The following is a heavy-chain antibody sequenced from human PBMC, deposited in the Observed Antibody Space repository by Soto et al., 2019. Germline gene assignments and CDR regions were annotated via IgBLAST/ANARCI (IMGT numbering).Heavy chain of an antibody. D-gene: IGHD2-2*01. CDR3: TRARGGYCSSTSCRDPYYYYYMDV. Sequence: GGSLRLSCTASGFTFGDYAMSWFRQAPGKGLEWVGFIRSKAYGGTTEYAASVKGRFTISRDDSKSIAYLQMNSLKTEDTAVYYCTRARGGYCSSTSCRDPYYYYYMDVWGKGTTVTVSS. CDR1: GFTFGDYA. J-gene: IGHJ6*03. CDR2: IRSKAYGGTT. V-gene: IGHV3-49*03.